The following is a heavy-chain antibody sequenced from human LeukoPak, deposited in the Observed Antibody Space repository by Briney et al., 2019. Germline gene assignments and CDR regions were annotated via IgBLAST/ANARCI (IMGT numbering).Heavy chain of an antibody. V-gene: IGHV4-30-4*01. CDR1: GGSISSGDYY. Sequence: SQTLSLTCTVSGGSISSGDYYWSWLRQPPGTGLEWIGYIYYSGSTYYNPSLKSRVTISVDTSKNQFSLKLSSVTAADTAVYYCARLGYCSSTSCYATNGMGVWGQGTTVTVSS. J-gene: IGHJ6*02. CDR3: ARLGYCSSTSCYATNGMGV. CDR2: IYYSGST. D-gene: IGHD2-2*01.